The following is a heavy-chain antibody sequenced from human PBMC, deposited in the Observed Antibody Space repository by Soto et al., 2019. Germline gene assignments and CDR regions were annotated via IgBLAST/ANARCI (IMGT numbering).Heavy chain of an antibody. V-gene: IGHV3-48*03. Sequence: GGSLRLSCAASGFSFSSYEINWVRQAPGKGLEWVSCISSSGNTVYYADSVKGRFTISRDNAKNSLYLQMNSLRDEDTAVYYCARGGMDTAMVYYYYGMDVWGQGTTVTV. D-gene: IGHD5-18*01. J-gene: IGHJ6*02. CDR2: ISSSGNTV. CDR3: ARGGMDTAMVYYYYGMDV. CDR1: GFSFSSYE.